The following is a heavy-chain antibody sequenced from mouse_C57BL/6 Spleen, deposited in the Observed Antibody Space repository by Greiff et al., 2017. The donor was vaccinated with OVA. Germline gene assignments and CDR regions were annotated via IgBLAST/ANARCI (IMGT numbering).Heavy chain of an antibody. CDR2: ISSGSSTI. CDR1: GFTFSDYG. J-gene: IGHJ4*01. V-gene: IGHV5-17*01. Sequence: DVMLVESGGGLVKPGGSLKLSCAASGFTFSDYGMHWVRQAPEKGLEWVAYISSGSSTIYYADTVKGRFTISRDNAKNTLFLQMTSLRSEDTAMYYCARRWLLPSYAMDYWGQGTSVTVSS. D-gene: IGHD2-3*01. CDR3: ARRWLLPSYAMDY.